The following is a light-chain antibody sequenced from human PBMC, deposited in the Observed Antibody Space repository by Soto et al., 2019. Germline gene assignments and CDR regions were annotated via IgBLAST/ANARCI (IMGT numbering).Light chain of an antibody. CDR2: TND. CDR3: AVWDDSLRGWV. J-gene: IGLJ3*02. V-gene: IGLV1-47*02. Sequence: SVLTQPPSASGTPGQRVTISCSGRFSNIGSNYVYLYQQLPGTAPTLLIFTNDQRTSGVPGLFSGSKSGTSASLAISGLRSEDEADYYCAVWDDSLRGWVFGGGTKVTV. CDR1: FSNIGSNY.